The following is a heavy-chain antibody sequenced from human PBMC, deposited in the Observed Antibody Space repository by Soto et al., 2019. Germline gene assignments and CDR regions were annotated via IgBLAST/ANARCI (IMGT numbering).Heavy chain of an antibody. V-gene: IGHV3-30*03. J-gene: IGHJ6*02. CDR1: GFTFSNYG. D-gene: IGHD6-6*01. CDR3: ARDRTSSSSFYYGVDV. CDR2: TSYDDSNK. Sequence: QVQLVESGGGVVQPGRSLRLSCAASGFTFSNYGMHWVRQAPGKGLEWVAHTSYDDSNKYYADSVKGRFTISRDNSKNKLSLNMDSLRADDTAIYYCARDRTSSSSFYYGVDVWGQGTAVTVSS.